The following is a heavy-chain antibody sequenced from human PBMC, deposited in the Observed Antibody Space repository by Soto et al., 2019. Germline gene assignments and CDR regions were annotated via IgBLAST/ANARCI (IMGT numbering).Heavy chain of an antibody. CDR1: GGSISSSSYY. D-gene: IGHD3-22*01. V-gene: IGHV4-39*01. CDR3: ARHRGLRGYYDSGLLFDY. Sequence: SETLSLTCTVSGGSISSSSYYWGWIRQPPGKGLVWIGSIYYSGSTYYNPSLKSRVTISVDTSKNQFSLKLSSVTAADTAVYYCARHRGLRGYYDSGLLFDYWGQGTLVTVSS. CDR2: IYYSGST. J-gene: IGHJ4*02.